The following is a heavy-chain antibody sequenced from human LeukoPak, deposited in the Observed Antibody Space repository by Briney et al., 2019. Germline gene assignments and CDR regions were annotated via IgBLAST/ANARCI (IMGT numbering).Heavy chain of an antibody. J-gene: IGHJ4*02. CDR1: GFRFSGYW. CDR3: VRGHTGTIFGVVPVNPLGY. V-gene: IGHV3-74*01. Sequence: GGSLRLSCEGSGFRFSGYWMHWVRQAPGKGLVWVSRIQGDERSASYGDSVRGRFTISKDNAKNILYLQMDSLRVEDTAVYYCVRGHTGTIFGVVPVNPLGYWGQGTLVTVSS. CDR2: IQGDERSA. D-gene: IGHD3-3*01.